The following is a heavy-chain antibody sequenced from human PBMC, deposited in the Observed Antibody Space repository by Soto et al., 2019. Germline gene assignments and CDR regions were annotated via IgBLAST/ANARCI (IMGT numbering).Heavy chain of an antibody. CDR1: GFTFSTYW. CDR2: VNRDGSTT. CDR3: ARSLSTSPNY. Sequence: GGSLRLSCAASGFTFSTYWMHWVRQAPGKGLVWVSRVNRDGSTTTYADSVNGRFTVSRDNAKNTLYLQMNSLRADDTAVYYCARSLSTSPNYWGQGTLVTVSS. D-gene: IGHD2-2*01. J-gene: IGHJ4*02. V-gene: IGHV3-74*01.